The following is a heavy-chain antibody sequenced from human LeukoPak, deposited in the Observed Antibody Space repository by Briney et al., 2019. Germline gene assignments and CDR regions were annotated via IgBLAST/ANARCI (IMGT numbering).Heavy chain of an antibody. CDR3: ARAGDSGNLA. D-gene: IGHD1-26*01. CDR2: ISGSGGST. CDR1: GFTFSTYA. V-gene: IGHV3-23*01. J-gene: IGHJ5*02. Sequence: GGSLRLSCAASGFTFSTYAMSWVRQTPEKGLEWVSAISGSGGSTYYADSVKGRFTISRDNSKNTLYLQMNSLRAEDTAVYYCARAGDSGNLAWGQGTLVTVSS.